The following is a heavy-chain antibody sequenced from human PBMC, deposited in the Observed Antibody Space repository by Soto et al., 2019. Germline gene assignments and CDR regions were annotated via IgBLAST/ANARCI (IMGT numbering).Heavy chain of an antibody. CDR3: ARHKGIAAAGSWEYYYYYGMDV. CDR2: IYYSGST. Sequence: SETLSLTCTFSGGSISSSSYYWGWIRQPPGEGLEWIGSIYYSGSTYYNPSLKSRVTISVDTSKNQFSLKLSSVTAADTAVYYCARHKGIAAAGSWEYYYYYGMDVWGQGTTVT. J-gene: IGHJ6*02. V-gene: IGHV4-39*01. CDR1: GGSISSSSYY. D-gene: IGHD6-13*01.